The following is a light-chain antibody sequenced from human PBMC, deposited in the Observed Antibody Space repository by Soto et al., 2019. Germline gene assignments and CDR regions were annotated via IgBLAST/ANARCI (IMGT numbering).Light chain of an antibody. V-gene: IGLV2-14*01. CDR2: EVT. CDR1: SSDVGGYNY. Sequence: QSALTQPASVSGSPGQSITISCTGTSSDVGGYNYVSWYQQHPGIAPKLIIYEVTNRPSGVSNRFSGSKSGNTASLTISGLHADDEACYYCSSSTSRRTWVFGGGTKLTVL. CDR3: SSSTSRRTWV. J-gene: IGLJ3*02.